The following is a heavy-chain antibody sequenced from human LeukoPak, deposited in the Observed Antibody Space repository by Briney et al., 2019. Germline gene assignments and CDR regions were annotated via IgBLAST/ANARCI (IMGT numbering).Heavy chain of an antibody. V-gene: IGHV1-2*02. CDR3: ARWPVIGDDAFDI. J-gene: IGHJ3*02. CDR2: INPNSGGT. D-gene: IGHD6-19*01. Sequence: VASVKVSCKASGYTFTGYYMHWVRQAPGQGLEWMGWINPNSGGTKYAQRFQGRVTMTRDTSISTAYMELSRLTSDDTAVYYCARWPVIGDDAFDIWGQGTMVTVSS. CDR1: GYTFTGYY.